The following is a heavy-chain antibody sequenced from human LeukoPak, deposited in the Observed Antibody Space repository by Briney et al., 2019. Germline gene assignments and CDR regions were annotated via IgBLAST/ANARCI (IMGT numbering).Heavy chain of an antibody. J-gene: IGHJ4*02. CDR3: ARVQGSSWYHQPDY. CDR2: INSDGSST. D-gene: IGHD6-13*01. CDR1: GFTFSSYW. V-gene: IGHV3-74*01. Sequence: PGGSLRLSCAASGFTFSSYWMHWVRQAPGKGLVWVSRINSDGSSTSYADSVKGRFTISRDNAKNTLYLQMNSLRAEDTAVYYCARVQGSSWYHQPDYWGQGTLVTVSS.